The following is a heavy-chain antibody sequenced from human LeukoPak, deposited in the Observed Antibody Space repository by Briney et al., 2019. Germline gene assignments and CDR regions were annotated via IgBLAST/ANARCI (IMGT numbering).Heavy chain of an antibody. V-gene: IGHV1-69*05. CDR2: IIPIFGTA. J-gene: IGHJ4*02. CDR1: GYTFTSYD. Sequence: ASVKVSCKASGYTFTSYDINWVRQAPGQGLEWMGGIIPIFGTANYAQKFQGRVTITTDESTSTAYMELSSLRSEDTAVYYCASRFDYWGQGTLVTVSS. CDR3: ASRFDY.